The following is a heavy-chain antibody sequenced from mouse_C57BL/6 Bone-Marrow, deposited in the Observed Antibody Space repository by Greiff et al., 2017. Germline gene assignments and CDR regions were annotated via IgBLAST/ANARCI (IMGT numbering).Heavy chain of an antibody. CDR1: GYTFTSYW. V-gene: IGHV1-55*01. CDR3: ARSSYYYYAMDY. D-gene: IGHD2-10*01. CDR2: IYPGCGST. J-gene: IGHJ4*01. Sequence: VQLQQPGAELVKPGASVKMSCKASGYTFTSYWITWVKQRPGQGLAWIGDIYPGCGSTNYNEKFKSTATLPVDTSSSTASMQLSSLTAEDSAVDYCARSSYYYYAMDYWGQGTSVTVSS.